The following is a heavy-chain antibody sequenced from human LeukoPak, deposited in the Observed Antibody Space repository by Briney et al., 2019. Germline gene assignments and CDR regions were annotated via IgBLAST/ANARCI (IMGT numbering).Heavy chain of an antibody. Sequence: PSETLALICTVSGGSISRNSHYWAWIRQPPGKGLEWIGSIHYSGSTFYSPSLKSRVTISVDTSKNQFSLILTSVTASDTAVYYCAREEASVGDYWGQGILVTVSS. J-gene: IGHJ4*02. D-gene: IGHD2-21*01. CDR3: AREEASVGDY. CDR1: GGSISRNSHY. CDR2: IHYSGST. V-gene: IGHV4-39*01.